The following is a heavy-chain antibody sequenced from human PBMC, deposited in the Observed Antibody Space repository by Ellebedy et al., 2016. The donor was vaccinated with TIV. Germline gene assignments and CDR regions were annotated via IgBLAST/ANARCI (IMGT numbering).Heavy chain of an antibody. V-gene: IGHV3-73*01. CDR2: IRNELNSYAA. Sequence: PGGSLRLSCAASGFIFGSSAMHWVRPASGPGLEWVGHIRNELNSYAAAYSASVEDRFTISRDASKHTAYLQMNSLKTEDTAVYYFTRLTDFKWIGDLVFDFWGQGTLVTVSS. D-gene: IGHD3-10*01. J-gene: IGHJ4*02. CDR1: GFIFGSSA. CDR3: TRLTDFKWIGDLVFDF.